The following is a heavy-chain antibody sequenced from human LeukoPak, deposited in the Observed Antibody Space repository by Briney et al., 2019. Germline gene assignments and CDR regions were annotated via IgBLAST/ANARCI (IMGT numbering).Heavy chain of an antibody. CDR1: GGSISSYY. Sequence: PWETLSLTCTVSGGSISSYYLSWIRQPAGKGLEWFGRIYTSGSTNYNPSLKSRVTMSVDTSKNQFSLKLSSVTAADTAVYYCARERYYYGSGSPDYWGQGTLVTVSS. V-gene: IGHV4-4*07. D-gene: IGHD3-10*01. CDR3: ARERYYYGSGSPDY. J-gene: IGHJ4*02. CDR2: IYTSGST.